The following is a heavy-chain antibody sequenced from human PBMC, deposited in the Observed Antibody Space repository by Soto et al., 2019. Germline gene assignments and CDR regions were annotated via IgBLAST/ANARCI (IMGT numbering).Heavy chain of an antibody. D-gene: IGHD2-15*01. J-gene: IGHJ4*02. CDR2: INPNGGST. CDR3: ARAGYCSGGTCFHGNCDY. CDR1: RYTFTTYY. Sequence: QVQLVQSGAEVKRPGASVKVSCKASRYTFTTYYMHWVRQAPGQGLEWLGIINPNGGSTTYAQKFQGRVNMTRDTSTSTVYLELSSRRSEDTAVYYCARAGYCSGGTCFHGNCDYWGQGNLVTVSA. V-gene: IGHV1-46*01.